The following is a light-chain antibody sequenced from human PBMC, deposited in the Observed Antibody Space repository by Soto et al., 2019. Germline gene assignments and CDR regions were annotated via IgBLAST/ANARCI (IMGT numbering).Light chain of an antibody. J-gene: IGLJ1*01. CDR1: NSDVGNYNL. CDR2: EVS. V-gene: IGLV2-14*02. Sequence: QSVLTQPPSVSGAPGQRVTFSCIGSNSDVGNYNLVSWYQQHPGKAPKLMIFEVSNRPSGVSNRFSGSKSGNTASLTISGLQAEDEADYYCISYTTSSTSYVFGTGTKLTVL. CDR3: ISYTTSSTSYV.